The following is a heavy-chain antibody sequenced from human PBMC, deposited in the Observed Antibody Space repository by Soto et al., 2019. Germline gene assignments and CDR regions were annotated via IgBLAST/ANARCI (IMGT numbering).Heavy chain of an antibody. CDR3: AQNSYTVTTISLPYY. CDR2: ISWSGGST. CDR1: GFRFSTFA. Sequence: GGSLRLSCAASGFRFSTFAMSRVRQAPGKGLEWVSTISWSGGSTYYADSVKGRFTISRDNSKNTLYLQMNSLRAEDTAVYYCAQNSYTVTTISLPYYWGQGTLVTVSS. V-gene: IGHV3-23*01. J-gene: IGHJ4*02. D-gene: IGHD4-17*01.